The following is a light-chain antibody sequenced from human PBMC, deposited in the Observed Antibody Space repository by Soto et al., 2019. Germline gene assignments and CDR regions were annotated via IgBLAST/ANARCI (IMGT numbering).Light chain of an antibody. CDR2: WAS. J-gene: IGKJ4*01. V-gene: IGKV4-1*01. CDR1: QSVLSSSNNKNY. Sequence: DIVMTKSHDSMSVSLCERATINCKSIQSVLSSSNNKNYLAWYQQKPGQPPKVLIYWASTRESGVPDRFSGSGSGTDFTLTISSLQAEDVAVYYCQHYYCIPLTFGGVAKVDVK. CDR3: QHYYCIPLT.